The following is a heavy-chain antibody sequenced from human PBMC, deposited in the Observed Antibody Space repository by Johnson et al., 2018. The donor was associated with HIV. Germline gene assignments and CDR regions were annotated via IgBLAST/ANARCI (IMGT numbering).Heavy chain of an antibody. Sequence: QVQLVESGGGVVQSGGSLRLSCTASGFTFSNYGIHWVRQTPGKGLEWVAFIRSDESNKYYADSVKGRFTISRDNAKKSLFLQMNSLRPEDTAVYYCARDQTYYYDTSGYQGAFDIWGQGTMVSVSS. CDR2: IRSDESNK. CDR1: GFTFSNYG. J-gene: IGHJ3*02. D-gene: IGHD3-22*01. CDR3: ARDQTYYYDTSGYQGAFDI. V-gene: IGHV3-30*02.